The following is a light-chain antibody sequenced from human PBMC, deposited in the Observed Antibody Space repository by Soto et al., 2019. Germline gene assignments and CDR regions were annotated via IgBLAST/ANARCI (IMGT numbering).Light chain of an antibody. J-gene: IGKJ1*01. CDR3: QQYNSYPWT. V-gene: IGKV1-5*03. CDR1: QSISSW. CDR2: KAS. Sequence: DMQMPKSPSTLSASLGERGTITCRASQSISSWLAWYQQKPGKAPKLLIYKASSLESGVPSRFSGSGSGTEFTLTISSLQPDDFATYYCQQYNSYPWTFGQGTKVDIK.